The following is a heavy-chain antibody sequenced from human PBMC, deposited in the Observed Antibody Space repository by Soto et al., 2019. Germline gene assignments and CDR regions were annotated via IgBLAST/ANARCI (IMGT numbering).Heavy chain of an antibody. Sequence: SVKVSCKASGGTFSSYTISWVRQAPGQGLEWMGRIIPILGIANYAQKFQGRVTITADKSTSTAYMELSSLRSEDTAVYSCASPLFGRNNWFDPWGQGTLVTVSS. D-gene: IGHD3-3*01. J-gene: IGHJ5*02. CDR1: GGTFSSYT. V-gene: IGHV1-69*02. CDR3: ASPLFGRNNWFDP. CDR2: IIPILGIA.